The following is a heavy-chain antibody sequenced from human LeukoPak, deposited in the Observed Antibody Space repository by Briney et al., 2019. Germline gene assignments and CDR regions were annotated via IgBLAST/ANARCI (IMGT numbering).Heavy chain of an antibody. V-gene: IGHV3-30*03. J-gene: IGHJ5*02. CDR2: ISYDGSNK. D-gene: IGHD6-19*01. CDR1: GFTFSSYS. CDR3: ARAAVAGTDWFDP. Sequence: GGSLRLSCAASGFTFSSYSMNWVRQAPGKGLEWVAVISYDGSNKYYADSVKGRFTISRDNSKNTLYLQMNSLRAEDTAVYYCARAAVAGTDWFDPWGQGTLVTVSS.